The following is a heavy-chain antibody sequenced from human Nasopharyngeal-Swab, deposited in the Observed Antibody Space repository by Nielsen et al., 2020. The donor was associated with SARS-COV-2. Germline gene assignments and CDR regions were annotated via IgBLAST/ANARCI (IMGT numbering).Heavy chain of an antibody. Sequence: SVKVSCKAPGGTFGTYTISWVRHAPGQGLEWLGGLIPLFEKTDYAQRFQGRVTFTADESTTTAYMELSSLGSEDTAVYYCAREGEEDDGTGWTRGGYFDLWGQGTQVTVTS. J-gene: IGHJ4*02. CDR1: GGTFGTYT. CDR2: LIPLFEKT. CDR3: AREGEEDDGTGWTRGGYFDL. V-gene: IGHV1-69*13. D-gene: IGHD3/OR15-3a*01.